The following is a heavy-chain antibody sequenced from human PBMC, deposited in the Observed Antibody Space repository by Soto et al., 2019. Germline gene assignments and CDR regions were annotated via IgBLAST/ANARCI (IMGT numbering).Heavy chain of an antibody. J-gene: IGHJ4*02. CDR1: GGSISSGDYY. D-gene: IGHD2-21*02. Sequence: QLQESGPGLVKPSQTLSLTCAVSGGSISSGDYYWNWIRQHPGKVLEWIGYTYHSGSTAYNPSLKSRITISVDKSKSQFSLKLTSVTAADTAVYYCARGVGTAWPHDSWGQGALVTVSS. CDR3: ARGVGTAWPHDS. CDR2: TYHSGST. V-gene: IGHV4-31*11.